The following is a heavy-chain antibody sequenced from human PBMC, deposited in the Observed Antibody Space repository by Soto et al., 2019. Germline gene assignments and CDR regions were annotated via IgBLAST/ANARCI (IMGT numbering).Heavy chain of an antibody. V-gene: IGHV3-9*01. CDR2: ISWNSGSI. D-gene: IGHD3-3*01. Sequence: GGSLRLSCAASGFTFDDYAMHWVRQAPGKGLEWVSGISWNSGSIGYADSVKGRFTISRDNAKNSLYLQMNSLRAEDTAVYYCARDVADFWSGPRNYQDVWGQGTTVIVSS. CDR3: ARDVADFWSGPRNYQDV. CDR1: GFTFDDYA. J-gene: IGHJ6*02.